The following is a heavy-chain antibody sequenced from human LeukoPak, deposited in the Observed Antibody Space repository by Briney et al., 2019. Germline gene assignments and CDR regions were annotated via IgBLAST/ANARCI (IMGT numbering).Heavy chain of an antibody. J-gene: IGHJ4*02. D-gene: IGHD3-3*01. V-gene: IGHV3-21*01. CDR2: ISSSSSYI. Sequence: GGSLRLSCAASGFTFSSYSMNWVRQAPGKGLEWVSSISSSSSYIYYADSVKGRFTISRDNAKNSLYLQMNGLRAEDTAVYYCASRNYDFWDWGQGILVTVSS. CDR1: GFTFSSYS. CDR3: ASRNYDFWD.